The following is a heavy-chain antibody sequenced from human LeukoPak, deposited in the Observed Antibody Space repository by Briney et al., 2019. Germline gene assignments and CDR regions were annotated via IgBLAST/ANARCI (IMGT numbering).Heavy chain of an antibody. CDR1: GYTFTDFF. Sequence: ASVKVSCKSSGYTFTDFFLQWVRQAPGQGLEWMGWIHPNSGDTNYAQKFQGRVTLTRDTSISTAYMELSRLRSDDTAVCYCARHDDNVRAVDVWGQGTTVTVSS. CDR2: IHPNSGDT. D-gene: IGHD3-10*02. V-gene: IGHV1-2*02. J-gene: IGHJ6*02. CDR3: ARHDDNVRAVDV.